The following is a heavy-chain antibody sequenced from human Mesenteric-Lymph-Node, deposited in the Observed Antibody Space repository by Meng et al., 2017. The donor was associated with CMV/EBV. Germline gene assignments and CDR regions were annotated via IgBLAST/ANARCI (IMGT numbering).Heavy chain of an antibody. V-gene: IGHV3-30*04. CDR2: ISYDGSNK. J-gene: IGHJ4*02. CDR1: GFTFSSYA. Sequence: GESLKISCAASGFTFSSYAMHWVRQAPGKGLEWVAVISYDGSNKYYADSVKGRFTITSDNSKYTLYLQMNSLRADDTAVYYCAPPPASFLQYSCAGDHWGQGTMVTVSS. CDR3: APPPASFLQYSCAGDH. D-gene: IGHD6-25*01.